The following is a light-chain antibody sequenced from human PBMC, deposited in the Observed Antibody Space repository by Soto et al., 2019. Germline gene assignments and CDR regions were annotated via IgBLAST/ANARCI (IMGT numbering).Light chain of an antibody. CDR1: QSISTW. CDR2: DAS. J-gene: IGKJ1*01. V-gene: IGKV1-5*01. Sequence: IQMTQSPSTLSASVGDRFTITCRASQSISTWLAWYQQKPGKAPKLLIYDASSLDSGVPSRFSGSGSGTEFTLTISSLQPDDFATYYCQQYNSFSQTFGQGAKV. CDR3: QQYNSFSQT.